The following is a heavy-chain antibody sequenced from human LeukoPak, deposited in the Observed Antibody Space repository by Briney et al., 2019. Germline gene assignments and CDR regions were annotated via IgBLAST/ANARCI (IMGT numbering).Heavy chain of an antibody. CDR1: GGSISSSSYY. J-gene: IGHJ4*02. CDR2: IYYSGST. CDR3: ARAPGVMTAFDY. Sequence: SSETLSLTCTVSGGSISSSSYYWGWIRQPPGKGLEWIGSIYYSGSTYYNPSLKSRVTISVDTSKNQFSLKLSSVHAADTAVYYCARAPGVMTAFDYWGQGALVTVSS. V-gene: IGHV4-39*07. D-gene: IGHD2-21*02.